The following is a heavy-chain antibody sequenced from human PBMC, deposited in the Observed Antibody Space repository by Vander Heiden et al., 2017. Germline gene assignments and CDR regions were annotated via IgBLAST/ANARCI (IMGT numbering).Heavy chain of an antibody. J-gene: IGHJ4*02. V-gene: IGHV4-39*01. Sequence: QLQLQESGPGLVKPSETLSLTCTVSGGPISSSSYYWGWIRQPPGKGLEWIGRIYYSGSTYYNPSLKSRVTISVDTSKNQFSLKLSSVTAADTAVYYCARLYDKERFDYWGQGTLVTVSS. D-gene: IGHD3-22*01. CDR1: GGPISSSSYY. CDR3: ARLYDKERFDY. CDR2: IYYSGST.